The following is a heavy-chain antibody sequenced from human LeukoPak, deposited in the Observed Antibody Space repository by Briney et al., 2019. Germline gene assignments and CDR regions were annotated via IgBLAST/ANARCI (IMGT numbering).Heavy chain of an antibody. V-gene: IGHV1-46*01. Sequence: ASVKVSCKTFGYTFTRYYVHWVRQAPGQGLEWMGIINPSGGSTTYAQKFQGRLTMTSDTSTSTVYMELSSLRSEDTAVYYCARSSAYYNEADMWGQGTMVTVSS. CDR1: GYTFTRYY. D-gene: IGHD3-9*01. CDR3: ARSSAYYNEADM. CDR2: INPSGGST. J-gene: IGHJ3*02.